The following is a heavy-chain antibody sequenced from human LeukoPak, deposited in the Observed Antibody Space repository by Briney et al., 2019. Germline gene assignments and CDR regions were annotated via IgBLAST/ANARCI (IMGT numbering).Heavy chain of an antibody. CDR3: TRGLGSSWYPACPVDP. CDR1: GFTFGDYA. V-gene: IGHV3-49*04. D-gene: IGHD6-13*01. Sequence: GGSLRLSCTASGFTFGDYAMSWVRQAPGKGLEWVGFIRSKAYGGTTEYAASVKGRFTISRDDSKSIAYLQMNSLKTEDTAVYYCTRGLGSSWYPACPVDPWGQGTLVTVSS. J-gene: IGHJ5*02. CDR2: IRSKAYGGTT.